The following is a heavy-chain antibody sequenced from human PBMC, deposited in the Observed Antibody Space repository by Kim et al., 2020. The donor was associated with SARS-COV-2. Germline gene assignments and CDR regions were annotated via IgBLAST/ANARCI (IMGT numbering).Heavy chain of an antibody. CDR1: GYTLTELS. V-gene: IGHV1-24*01. J-gene: IGHJ4*02. Sequence: ASVKVSCKVSGYTLTELSMHWVRQAPGKGLEWMGGFDHEDGETIYALKLQGRVTLTEDTSTDTAYMELSSLRSDDTAVYYCATYDDDSESHSWGQGTLV. CDR3: ATYDDDSESHS. CDR2: FDHEDGET. D-gene: IGHD4-17*01.